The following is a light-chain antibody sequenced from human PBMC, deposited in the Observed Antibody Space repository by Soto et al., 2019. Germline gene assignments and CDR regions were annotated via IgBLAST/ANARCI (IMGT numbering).Light chain of an antibody. CDR3: QQFYTTPPT. CDR1: QSVLYSSNNKNY. Sequence: DIVMTQSPDSLAVSLGERATINCKSSQSVLYSSNNKNYLAWYQQKPGQPPKLLIYWASTRESGVPDRFSGSRSWTDFTLTISSLQDEDVTDYYYQQFYTTPPTFGQETKLGIK. V-gene: IGKV4-1*01. CDR2: WAS. J-gene: IGKJ2*01.